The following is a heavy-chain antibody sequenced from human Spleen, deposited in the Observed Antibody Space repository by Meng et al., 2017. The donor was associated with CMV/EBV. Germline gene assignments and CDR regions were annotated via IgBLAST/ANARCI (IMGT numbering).Heavy chain of an antibody. V-gene: IGHV3-30-3*01. J-gene: IGHJ5*02. CDR3: AKDEGIVVVPAAMEYNWFDP. D-gene: IGHD2-2*01. CDR2: ISYDGSNK. Sequence: QVQLVESGGGVVQPGGSLRLSCAASGVTCSSYAMHWVRQAPGKGLEWVAVISYDGSNKYYADSVKGRFTISRDNSKNTLYLQMNSLRAEDTAVYYCAKDEGIVVVPAAMEYNWFDPWGQGTLVTVSS. CDR1: GVTCSSYA.